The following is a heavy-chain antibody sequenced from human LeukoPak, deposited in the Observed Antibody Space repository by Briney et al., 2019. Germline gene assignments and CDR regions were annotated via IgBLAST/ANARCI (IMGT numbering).Heavy chain of an antibody. V-gene: IGHV3-7*01. CDR1: GFTFSSYW. CDR2: IKQDGSEK. D-gene: IGHD3-10*01. J-gene: IGHJ3*02. CDR3: ARDSEELLWFGCGIVFDI. Sequence: PGGSLRLSCAASGFTFSSYWMSWVRQALGKGLEWVANIKQDGSEKYYVDSVKGRFTISRDNAKNSLYLQMNSLRAEDTAVYYCARDSEELLWFGCGIVFDIWGQGTMVTVSS.